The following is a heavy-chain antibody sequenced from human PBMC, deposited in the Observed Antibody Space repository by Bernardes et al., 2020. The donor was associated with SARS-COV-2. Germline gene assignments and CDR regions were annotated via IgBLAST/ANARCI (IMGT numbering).Heavy chain of an antibody. V-gene: IGHV3-7*01. CDR1: GFTFSRFW. D-gene: IGHD3-16*01. J-gene: IGHJ4*02. Sequence: GGSLRLSCAASGFTFSRFWMSWVRQAPGKGLEWVANIKEDGSEKHYVDSVKGRFTISRDNAENSLYLQMNSLRAEDTAVYYCGRGRYDYVWGSPPHGLDHWGQGTLVIVSS. CDR2: IKEDGSEK. CDR3: GRGRYDYVWGSPPHGLDH.